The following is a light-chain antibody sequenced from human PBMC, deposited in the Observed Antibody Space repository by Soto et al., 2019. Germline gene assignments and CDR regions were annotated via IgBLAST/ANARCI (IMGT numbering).Light chain of an antibody. CDR2: GAS. CDR3: QQSNVWPPIT. CDR1: QSVSSSY. V-gene: IGKV3D-20*02. Sequence: ELVLTQSPGTLSLSPGDSATLSCRASQSVSSSYLAWYQQKPGQAPRLLIYGASSRATGIPDRFSGSGSGTDFTLTINGLEPEDFAVYYCQQSNVWPPITFGQGTRLEIK. J-gene: IGKJ5*01.